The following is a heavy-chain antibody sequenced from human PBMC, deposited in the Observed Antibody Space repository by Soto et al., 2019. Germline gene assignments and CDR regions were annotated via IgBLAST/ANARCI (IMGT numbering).Heavy chain of an antibody. V-gene: IGHV2-5*02. D-gene: IGHD2-8*02. Sequence: QITLKESGPTLVKPTQTLTLTCTFSGFSLNTGGEAVGWIRQPPGKALEWLALIYWDDDHRYTSSLESSLTITKDASRDQVVLRMTNLAPADTATYFGARFPTYYNTGRVSVPVGYFDYWGQGILVTVSS. CDR2: IYWDDDH. J-gene: IGHJ4*02. CDR1: GFSLNTGGEA. CDR3: ARFPTYYNTGRVSVPVGYFDY.